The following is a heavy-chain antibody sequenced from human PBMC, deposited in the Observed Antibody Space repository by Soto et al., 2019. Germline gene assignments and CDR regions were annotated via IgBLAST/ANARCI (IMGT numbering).Heavy chain of an antibody. V-gene: IGHV3-23*01. CDR3: AKDSNKYSSSLRGRYFDY. D-gene: IGHD4-4*01. J-gene: IGHJ4*02. CDR2: ITGGGSNT. Sequence: EVQLLESGGGLVQRGGSLRLSCAASGFPFSSYVMSWVRQAPGKGLEWVSGITGGGSNTFYADSVKGRFTISRDNSKNILFLQMNSLGAEDTAVYYCAKDSNKYSSSLRGRYFDYWGQGIGVTVSS. CDR1: GFPFSSYV.